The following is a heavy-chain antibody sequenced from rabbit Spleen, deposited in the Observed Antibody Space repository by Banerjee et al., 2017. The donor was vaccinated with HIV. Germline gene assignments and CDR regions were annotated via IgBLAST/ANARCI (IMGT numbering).Heavy chain of an antibody. D-gene: IGHD1-1*01. V-gene: IGHV1S40*01. J-gene: IGHJ6*01. Sequence: QSLEESGGDLVKPGASLTLTCTASGVSFSLSSYMCWVRQTPGKGLEWIACIDSGSSGFTYYATWAIGRFTCSKPSSTTVTLQMTRLTAADTATYFCARDTSSSFSSYGMALWGPGTLVTVS. CDR2: IDSGSSGFT. CDR3: ARDTSSSFSSYGMAL. CDR1: GVSFSLSSY.